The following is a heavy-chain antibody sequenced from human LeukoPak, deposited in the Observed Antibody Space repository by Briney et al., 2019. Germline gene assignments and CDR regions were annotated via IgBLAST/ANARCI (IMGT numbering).Heavy chain of an antibody. CDR3: ASSPNYDILTGYPRDY. CDR1: GFTFSSYS. J-gene: IGHJ4*02. Sequence: GGSLRRSCAASGFTFSSYSMNWVRQAPGKGLEWVSSISSSSSYIYYADSVKGRFTISRDNAKNSLYLQMNSLRAEDTAVYYCASSPNYDILTGYPRDYWGQGTLVTVSS. D-gene: IGHD3-9*01. CDR2: ISSSSSYI. V-gene: IGHV3-21*01.